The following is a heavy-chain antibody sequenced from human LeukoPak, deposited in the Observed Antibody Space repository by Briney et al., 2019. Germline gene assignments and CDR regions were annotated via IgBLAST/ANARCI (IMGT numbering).Heavy chain of an antibody. V-gene: IGHV4-31*03. CDR1: GGSISSGGYY. CDR2: IHYSGST. CDR3: ACGSNNWYNWFDP. D-gene: IGHD1-1*01. J-gene: IGHJ5*02. Sequence: SGTLSLTCTVSGGSISSGGYYWSWIRQHPEKGLEWIGYIHYSGSTYYHPSLKSRVSMSVDTSRNQFSLKLSSVTAADTAVYYCACGSNNWYNWFDPWGQGTLVTVSS.